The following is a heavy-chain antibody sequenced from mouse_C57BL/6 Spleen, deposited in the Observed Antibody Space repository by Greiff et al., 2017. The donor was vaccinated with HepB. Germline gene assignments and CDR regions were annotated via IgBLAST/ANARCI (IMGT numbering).Heavy chain of an antibody. J-gene: IGHJ2*01. Sequence: QVQLQQPGAELVKPGASVKLSCKASGYTFTSYWMQWVKQRPGQGLEWIGEIDPSDSYTNYNQKFKGKATLTVATSSSTAYMQLSSLTSEDSAVYYCARGAFTTVVDYWGQGTTLTVSS. D-gene: IGHD1-1*01. CDR2: IDPSDSYT. CDR3: ARGAFTTVVDY. CDR1: GYTFTSYW. V-gene: IGHV1-50*01.